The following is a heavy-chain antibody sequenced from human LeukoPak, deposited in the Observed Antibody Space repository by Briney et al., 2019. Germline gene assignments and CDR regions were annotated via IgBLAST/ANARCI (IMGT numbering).Heavy chain of an antibody. CDR3: ARRAYYYDSSGYYYDY. V-gene: IGHV4-4*09. D-gene: IGHD3-22*01. Sequence: SETLSLTCTVSGGSISSYYWSWIRQPPGKGLEWIGYIYTSGSTNYNPSLKSRVTISVDTSKNQFSLKLSSVTAADTAAYYCARRAYYYDSSGYYYDYWGQGTLVTVSS. CDR2: IYTSGST. J-gene: IGHJ4*02. CDR1: GGSISSYY.